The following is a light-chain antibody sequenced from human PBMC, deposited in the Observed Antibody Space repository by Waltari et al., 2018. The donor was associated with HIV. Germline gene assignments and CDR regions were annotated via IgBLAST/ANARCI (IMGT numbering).Light chain of an antibody. V-gene: IGLV3-27*01. CDR3: YSAADNGWV. J-gene: IGLJ3*02. CDR1: FLATKY. CDR2: KDT. Sequence: SYELTQPSSVSVSPGQTARITCSGDFLATKYARWFQQKPGQAPVLVIYKDTERPSGIPGRFAGVRSGTTGTLTISGAQAEEEADEHCYSAADNGWVFGGGTKLTVL.